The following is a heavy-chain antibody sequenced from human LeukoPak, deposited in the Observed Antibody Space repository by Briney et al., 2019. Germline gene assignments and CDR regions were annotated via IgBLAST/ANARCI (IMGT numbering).Heavy chain of an antibody. J-gene: IGHJ6*04. D-gene: IGHD5-18*01. CDR2: INHSGST. V-gene: IGHV4-34*01. Sequence: SETLSVTCAVYGGSFSGYYWSWIRQPPGKGLEWIGEINHSGSTNYNPSLKSRVTISVDTSKNQFSLKLSSVTAADTAVYYCARGVYGYSYGYGMDVWGKGTTVTVSS. CDR3: ARGVYGYSYGYGMDV. CDR1: GGSFSGYY.